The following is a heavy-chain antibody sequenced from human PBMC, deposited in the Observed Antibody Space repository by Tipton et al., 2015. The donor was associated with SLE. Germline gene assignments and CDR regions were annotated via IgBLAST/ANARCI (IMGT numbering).Heavy chain of an antibody. J-gene: IGHJ4*02. CDR3: ARDPFGSLDY. CDR2: TYYRSKWYN. V-gene: IGHV6-1*01. D-gene: IGHD1-26*01. CDR1: GDSVSSNTAA. Sequence: LSCAISGDSVSSNTAAWNWIRQSPSRGLEWLGRTYYRSKWYNDYAVSVKGRITVNPDTSKNQFSLQLKSVTPEDTAVYYCARDPFGSLDYWGQGTLVTVSS.